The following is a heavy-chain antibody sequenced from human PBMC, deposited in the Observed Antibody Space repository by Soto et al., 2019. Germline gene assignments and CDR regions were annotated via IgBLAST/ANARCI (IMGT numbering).Heavy chain of an antibody. CDR2: IYWDDDK. V-gene: IGHV2-5*02. Sequence: SGPTLVNPPQTLTLTCTFSGFSLSTSGVAVGWIRQPPGKALEWLALIYWDDDKRYSPSMKGRLTITRDTSKNQVVLIMTNMDPEDTATYYCAHRLTATAFDIWGQGTMVTVSS. D-gene: IGHD2-21*02. J-gene: IGHJ3*02. CDR1: GFSLSTSGVA. CDR3: AHRLTATAFDI.